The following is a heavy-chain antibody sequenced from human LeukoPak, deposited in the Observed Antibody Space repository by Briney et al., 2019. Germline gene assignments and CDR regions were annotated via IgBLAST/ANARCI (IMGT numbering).Heavy chain of an antibody. V-gene: IGHV3-15*01. CDR1: GFPFSNAW. CDR2: IKSKTDGGTT. J-gene: IGHJ4*02. Sequence: GGSLRLSCTASGFPFSNAWMNWVRQAPGKGLEWVGRIKSKTDGGTTDYAAPVKGRFTISRDGSENTVYLQMSSLQIEDTALYYCIARANWGQGTLVTVSS. CDR3: IARAN.